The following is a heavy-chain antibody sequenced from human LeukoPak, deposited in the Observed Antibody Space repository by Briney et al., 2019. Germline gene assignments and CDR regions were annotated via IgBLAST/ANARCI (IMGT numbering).Heavy chain of an antibody. Sequence: PSETLSLTCTVSGGSISSYYWSWIRQPPGKGLEWIGYIYYSGSTNYNPSLKSRVTISVDTSKNQFSLKLSSVTAADTVVYYCARGYDWGGIYYYGMDVWGQGTTVTVSS. V-gene: IGHV4-59*01. CDR1: GGSISSYY. CDR2: IYYSGST. J-gene: IGHJ6*02. D-gene: IGHD5-12*01. CDR3: ARGYDWGGIYYYGMDV.